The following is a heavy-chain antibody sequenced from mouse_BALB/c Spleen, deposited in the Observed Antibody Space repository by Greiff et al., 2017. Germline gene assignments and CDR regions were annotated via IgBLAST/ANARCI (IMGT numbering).Heavy chain of an antibody. CDR1: GFTFNTYA. Sequence: GGGLVQPKGSLKLSCAASGFTFNTYAMNWVRQAPGKGLEWVARIRSKSNNYATYYADSVKDRFTISRDDSQSMLYLQMNNLKTEDTAMYYCVRQDYDGGLAYWGQGTLVTVSA. J-gene: IGHJ3*01. CDR2: IRSKSNNYAT. D-gene: IGHD2-4*01. V-gene: IGHV10-1*02. CDR3: VRQDYDGGLAY.